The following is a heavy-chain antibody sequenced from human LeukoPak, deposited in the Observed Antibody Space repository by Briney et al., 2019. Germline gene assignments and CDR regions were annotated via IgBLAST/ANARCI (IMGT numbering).Heavy chain of an antibody. V-gene: IGHV1-46*01. J-gene: IGHJ5*02. D-gene: IGHD2-21*02. CDR3: ARDFEPCGGDCYFQDPDILNWFDP. Sequence: GASVKVSCKASGYTFTSYYMHWVRQAPGQGLEWMGIINPSGGSTSYAQKFQGRVTMTRDMSTSTVYMELSSLRSEDTAVYYCARDFEPCGGDCYFQDPDILNWFDPWGQGTLVTVSS. CDR1: GYTFTSYY. CDR2: INPSGGST.